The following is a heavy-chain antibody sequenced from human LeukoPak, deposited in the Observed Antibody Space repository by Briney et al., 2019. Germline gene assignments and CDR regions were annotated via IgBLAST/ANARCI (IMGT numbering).Heavy chain of an antibody. CDR3: ARAPSSTTVVTRGLDY. J-gene: IGHJ4*02. Sequence: GGSMRLSCVASGFTYTCYAMSWVRQAPGGGLEYVSCISSANHIYYADSVKGRFTISRDNAKNTLYLQMNSLRVEDTAVFYCARAPSSTTVVTRGLDYWGQGTLVTVSS. D-gene: IGHD4-23*01. CDR1: GFTYTCYA. CDR2: ISSANHI. V-gene: IGHV3-21*01.